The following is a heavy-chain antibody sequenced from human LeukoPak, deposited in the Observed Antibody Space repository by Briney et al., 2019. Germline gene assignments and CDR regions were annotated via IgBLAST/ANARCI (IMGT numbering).Heavy chain of an antibody. V-gene: IGHV4-31*03. CDR3: ARTPVRGVSVDY. Sequence: SETLSLTCTVSGVSITSGVYYWNWIRRHPGKGLEWIGYIYFSGTTYYNPSLKSRVTISADTSKNEFSLKLNSVTAADTAVYYCARTPVRGVSVDYWGQGTLVTVSS. CDR1: GVSITSGVYY. D-gene: IGHD3-10*01. J-gene: IGHJ4*02. CDR2: IYFSGTT.